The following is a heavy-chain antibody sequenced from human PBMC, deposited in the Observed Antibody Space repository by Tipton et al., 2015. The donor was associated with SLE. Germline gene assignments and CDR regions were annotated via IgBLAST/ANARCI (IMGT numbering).Heavy chain of an antibody. V-gene: IGHV3-7*01. CDR1: GFTFSSYW. D-gene: IGHD3-10*01. CDR2: IKQDGSER. J-gene: IGHJ4*02. Sequence: GSLRLSCAASGFTFSSYWMSWVRQAPGKGLEWVANIKQDGSERYYADSVEGRFAISRDNAKNSLYLQMNSLRAEDTAVYYCARPSTTVVPDYWGRGTLVTVSS. CDR3: ARPSTTVVPDY.